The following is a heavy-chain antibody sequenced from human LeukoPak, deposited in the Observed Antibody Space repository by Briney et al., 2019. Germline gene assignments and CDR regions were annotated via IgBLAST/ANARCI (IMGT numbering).Heavy chain of an antibody. J-gene: IGHJ4*02. CDR1: GVSLSTHY. D-gene: IGHD2-15*01. CDR2: IYYSGST. Sequence: PAETLSLTCTISGVSLSTHYWSWIRQPPGKGLEWIVHIYYSGSTNYNTSLKGRVPISEETSKNQFYLRLSSVTAADTAVYYCAREPSGGSFFVDWGQGPLVTVSS. CDR3: AREPSGGSFFVD. V-gene: IGHV4-59*11.